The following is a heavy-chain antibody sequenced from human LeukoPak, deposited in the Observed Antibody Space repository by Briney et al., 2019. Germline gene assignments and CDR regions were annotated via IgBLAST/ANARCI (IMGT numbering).Heavy chain of an antibody. V-gene: IGHV1-46*01. CDR3: ARDSRPYYYDSSGYTLDY. CDR2: INPSGGST. Sequence: ASVKVSCKASGYTFTSYYMHWVRQAPGQELEWMGIINPSGGSTSYAQKFQGRVTMTRDTSTSTVYMELSSLRSEDTAVYYCARDSRPYYYDSSGYTLDYWGQGTLVTGSS. CDR1: GYTFTSYY. D-gene: IGHD3-22*01. J-gene: IGHJ4*02.